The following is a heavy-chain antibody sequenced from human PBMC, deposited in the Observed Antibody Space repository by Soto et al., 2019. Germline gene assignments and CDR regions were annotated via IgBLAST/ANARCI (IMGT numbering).Heavy chain of an antibody. Sequence: EASVKVSCKASGGTFSSYAISWVRQAPGQGLEWMGGIIPIFGTANYAQKFQGRVTITADESTSTAYMELSSLRSEDTAVYYCARDFDTAMVRDYYYGMDVWGQGTTVTVSS. CDR1: GGTFSSYA. CDR2: IIPIFGTA. V-gene: IGHV1-69*13. J-gene: IGHJ6*02. D-gene: IGHD5-18*01. CDR3: ARDFDTAMVRDYYYGMDV.